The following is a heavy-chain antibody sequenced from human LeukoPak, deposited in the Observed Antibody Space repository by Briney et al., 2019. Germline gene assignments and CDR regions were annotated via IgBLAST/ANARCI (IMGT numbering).Heavy chain of an antibody. D-gene: IGHD3-10*01. V-gene: IGHV4-39*03. CDR2: IYYSGSS. CDR3: IRFRAMMYYNPSGYDFDI. Sequence: SEALSLTCTLARASISTTSYYCAWIRQPPGKGLEWIGTIYYSGSSYYKPSLKSRVTISVDTSKNQFYMTVCIVPAEDTAVYSGIRFRAMMYYNPSGYDFDIWGRGTLVTVSS. J-gene: IGHJ4*02. CDR1: RASISTTSYY.